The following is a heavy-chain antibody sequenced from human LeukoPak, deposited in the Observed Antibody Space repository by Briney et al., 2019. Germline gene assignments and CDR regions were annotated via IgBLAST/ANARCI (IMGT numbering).Heavy chain of an antibody. Sequence: GGSLRLSCAASGFTFSSYAVSWVRQAPGKGLEWVSGISGSGGSTYYADSVKGRFTISRDNSKNTLYLQTNSLRTEDTAVYYCAKTPKIRGVSNFDYWGQGTLVTVSS. CDR2: ISGSGGST. J-gene: IGHJ4*02. CDR1: GFTFSSYA. CDR3: AKTPKIRGVSNFDY. D-gene: IGHD3-10*01. V-gene: IGHV3-23*01.